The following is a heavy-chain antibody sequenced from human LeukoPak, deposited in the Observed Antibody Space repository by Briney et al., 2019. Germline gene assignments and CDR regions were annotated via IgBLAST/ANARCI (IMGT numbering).Heavy chain of an antibody. D-gene: IGHD1-7*01. CDR1: GFTFSSYG. Sequence: PGGSLRLSCAASGFTFSSYGMHWVRQAPGKGLEWVSYISSSGSTIYYADSVKGRFTISRDNAKNSLYLQMNSLRAEDTAVYYCARDLGGWDYLSYYFDYWGQGTLVTVSS. V-gene: IGHV3-48*04. CDR3: ARDLGGWDYLSYYFDY. CDR2: ISSSGSTI. J-gene: IGHJ4*02.